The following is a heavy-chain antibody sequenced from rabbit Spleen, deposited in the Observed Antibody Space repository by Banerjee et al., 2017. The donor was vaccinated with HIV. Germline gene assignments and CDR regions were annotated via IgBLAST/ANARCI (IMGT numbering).Heavy chain of an antibody. D-gene: IGHD3-1*01. CDR2: IYAGSSSNI. V-gene: IGHV1S40*01. CDR3: ARDSGTGFSTYGMDL. Sequence: QSLEESGGGLVKPGASLTLTCKASGFSLNSGYDMCWVRQAPGKGLEWIACIYAGSSSNIYSATWAKGRFTISKTSSTTVTLQMTSLTAADTATYFCARDSGTGFSTYGMDLWGPGTLVTVS. J-gene: IGHJ6*01. CDR1: GFSLNSGYD.